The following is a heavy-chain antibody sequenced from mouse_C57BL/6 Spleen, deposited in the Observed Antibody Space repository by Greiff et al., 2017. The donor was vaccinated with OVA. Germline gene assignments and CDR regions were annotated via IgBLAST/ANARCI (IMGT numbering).Heavy chain of an antibody. J-gene: IGHJ1*03. V-gene: IGHV5-17*01. CDR3: ARRRTGYWYFDV. Sequence: VQLQQSGGGLVKPGGSLKLSCAASGFTFSDYGMHWVRQAPEKGLEWVAYISSGSSTIYYADTVKGRFTISRDNAKNTLFLQMTSLRSEDTAMYYCARRRTGYWYFDVWGTGTTVTVSS. CDR1: GFTFSDYG. CDR2: ISSGSSTI.